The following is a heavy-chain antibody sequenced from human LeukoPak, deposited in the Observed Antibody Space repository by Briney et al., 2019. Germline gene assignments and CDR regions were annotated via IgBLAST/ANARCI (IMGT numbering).Heavy chain of an antibody. D-gene: IGHD2-2*01. Sequence: ASVKVSCKASGYTFTSYYMHWVRPAPGQGLEWMGWINPNSGGTNYAQKFQGRVTMTRDTSISTAYMELSRLRSDDTAVYYCARVVAVGLYYYYMDVWGKGTTVTVSS. CDR1: GYTFTSYY. J-gene: IGHJ6*03. CDR3: ARVVAVGLYYYYMDV. CDR2: INPNSGGT. V-gene: IGHV1-2*02.